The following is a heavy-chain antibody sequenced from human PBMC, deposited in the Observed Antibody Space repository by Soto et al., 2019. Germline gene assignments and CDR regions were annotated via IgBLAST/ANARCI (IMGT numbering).Heavy chain of an antibody. CDR2: ISYSGST. CDR3: ARVLSGSSLFDY. D-gene: IGHD1-26*01. J-gene: IGHJ4*02. Sequence: PSETLSLTCTVSGGSIISDYWRWIRQPPGKGLEWIGYISYSGSTNYNPSLKSLVTISVDTSKNQFSLKLSSVTAADTAVYYCARVLSGSSLFDYWGQGTLVTVSS. V-gene: IGHV4-59*01. CDR1: GGSIISDY.